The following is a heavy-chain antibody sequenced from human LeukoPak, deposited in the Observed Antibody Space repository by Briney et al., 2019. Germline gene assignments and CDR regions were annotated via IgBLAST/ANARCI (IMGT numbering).Heavy chain of an antibody. D-gene: IGHD3-9*01. V-gene: IGHV3-15*01. CDR1: GFTFSNAW. CDR2: IKSRTDGGTT. Sequence: GGPLRLSCAASGFTFSNAWMSWLRQASGKGLEWVGRIKSRTDGGTTDYPAPVKGRFTISSDDSKNTLYLQMNSLKTEDTAVYYCTTDLVPDILTGYYEKEDYWGQGTLVTVSS. CDR3: TTDLVPDILTGYYEKEDY. J-gene: IGHJ4*02.